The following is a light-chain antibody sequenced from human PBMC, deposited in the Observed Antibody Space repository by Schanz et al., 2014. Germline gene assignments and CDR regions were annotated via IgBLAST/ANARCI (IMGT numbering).Light chain of an antibody. J-gene: IGKJ3*01. CDR2: AAS. V-gene: IGKV1-27*01. CDR1: QSIGTW. Sequence: DVQMTQSPSTLSASVGDRVTITCRASQSIGTWLAWYQQKPGKVPKLLIYAASTLQSGVPSRFSGSGSGTDFTLTISSLQPEDVATYYCQKYNSVPFTFGPGTKVDIK. CDR3: QKYNSVPFT.